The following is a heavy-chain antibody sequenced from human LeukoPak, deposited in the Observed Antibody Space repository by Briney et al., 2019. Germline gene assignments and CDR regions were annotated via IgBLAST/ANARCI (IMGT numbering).Heavy chain of an antibody. CDR3: ARSQSKLVRGDFDY. CDR2: ISSSSSYI. J-gene: IGHJ4*02. D-gene: IGHD3-9*01. Sequence: GGSLRLSCAASGFTFSSYAMSWVRQAPGKGLEWVSAISSSSSYIYYADTVKGRFTISRDNAKNSLYLQMNSLRAEDTAVYYCARSQSKLVRGDFDYWGQGTLVTVSS. V-gene: IGHV3-21*01. CDR1: GFTFSSYA.